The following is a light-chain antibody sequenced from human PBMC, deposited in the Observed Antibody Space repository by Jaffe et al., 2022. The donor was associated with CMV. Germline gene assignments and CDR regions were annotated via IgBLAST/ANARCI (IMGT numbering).Light chain of an antibody. J-gene: IGKJ1*01. CDR3: QQSYKTPRT. V-gene: IGKV1-39*01. CDR2: TAS. CDR1: QSIDTF. Sequence: DLQMTQSPSSLFASVGDRVTITCRASQSIDTFLNWYQQKPGNAPKLLIYTASSLQSGVPFRFSGSGSGTDFTLTISSLQPEDFATYYCQQSYKTPRTFGQGTTVE.